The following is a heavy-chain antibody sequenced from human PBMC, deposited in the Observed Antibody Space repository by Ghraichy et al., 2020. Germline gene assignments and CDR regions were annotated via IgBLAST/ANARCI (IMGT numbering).Heavy chain of an antibody. D-gene: IGHD2-15*01. Sequence: GGSLRLSCAVSGFTFSNYWMSWVRQAPGKGLEWVANINQDGSEKYYVDSVKGRFTISRDNAKKSLYLQMNSLRAEGKAVYHCVCDVVNATMYYFDYWGQGTLVTVSS. CDR3: VCDVVNATMYYFDY. CDR2: INQDGSEK. J-gene: IGHJ4*02. V-gene: IGHV3-7*01. CDR1: GFTFSNYW.